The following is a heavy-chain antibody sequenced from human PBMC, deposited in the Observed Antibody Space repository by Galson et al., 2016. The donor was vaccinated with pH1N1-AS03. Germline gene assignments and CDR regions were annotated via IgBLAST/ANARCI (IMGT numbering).Heavy chain of an antibody. D-gene: IGHD1-26*01. CDR1: GFTFSRNV. Sequence: SGAEVKKPGESLRLSCAASGFTFSRNVIHWVRQAPGKGLEWVAVSSSDERYKYYADSVKGRFTISRDNAKNSVYLQMNSLRAEDTAVYYCARDAPEAPVGASFDYWGQGTLVIVSS. V-gene: IGHV3-30*03. CDR2: SSSDERYK. J-gene: IGHJ4*02. CDR3: ARDAPEAPVGASFDY.